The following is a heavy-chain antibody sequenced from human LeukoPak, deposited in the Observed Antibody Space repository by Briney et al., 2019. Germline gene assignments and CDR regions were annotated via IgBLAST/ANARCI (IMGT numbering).Heavy chain of an antibody. J-gene: IGHJ3*02. CDR1: GYAFTRHY. CDR3: ARGFSSGWYNSAFDI. Sequence: ASVKVSCKASGYAFTRHYMHWVRQAPGQGLEWMGLINPSGSSTIYAQKFQGRVTMTTDTSTSTAYMELRSLRSDDTAVYYCARGFSSGWYNSAFDIWGQGTMVTVSS. D-gene: IGHD6-19*01. V-gene: IGHV1-46*01. CDR2: INPSGSST.